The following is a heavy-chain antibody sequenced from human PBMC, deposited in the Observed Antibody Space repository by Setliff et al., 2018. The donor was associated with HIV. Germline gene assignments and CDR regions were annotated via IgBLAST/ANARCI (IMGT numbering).Heavy chain of an antibody. CDR2: IYTSGST. D-gene: IGHD6-13*01. CDR3: ARAVIRVAAAIDY. J-gene: IGHJ4*02. Sequence: SETLSLTCTVSGASISSGNYYWSWIRQPAGKGLEWIGRIYTSGSTNYNPSLKSRVTISLDTSKNQFSLKLSSVTAADTAVYYCARAVIRVAAAIDYWGQGTLVTVSS. V-gene: IGHV4-61*02. CDR1: GASISSGNYY.